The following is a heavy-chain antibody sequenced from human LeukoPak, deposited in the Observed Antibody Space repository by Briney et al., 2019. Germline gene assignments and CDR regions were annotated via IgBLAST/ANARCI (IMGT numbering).Heavy chain of an antibody. CDR2: INWNGGST. CDR3: ARGGPTTYYYGSGSYYNCFDY. J-gene: IGHJ4*02. CDR1: GFTFDDYG. D-gene: IGHD3-10*01. Sequence: PGGSLRLSCAASGFTFDDYGMSWVRQAPGKGLEWVSGINWNGGSTGYADSVKGRFTISRDNAKNSLYLQMNSLGAEDTALYYCARGGPTTYYYGSGSYYNCFDYWGQGTLVTVSS. V-gene: IGHV3-20*04.